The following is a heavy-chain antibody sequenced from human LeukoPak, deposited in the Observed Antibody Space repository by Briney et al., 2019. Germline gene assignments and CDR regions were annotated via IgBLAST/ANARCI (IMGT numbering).Heavy chain of an antibody. D-gene: IGHD3-3*01. CDR2: ISASGGST. CDR3: AIRNY. Sequence: PGGSLRLSCAASGFTFSSSAISWVRQAPGKGLERVSGISASGGSTYYADSVRGRFTISRDNSKNTLYLQMNSLRAEDTAVYYCAIRNYWGQGTLVTVSS. V-gene: IGHV3-23*01. CDR1: GFTFSSSA. J-gene: IGHJ4*02.